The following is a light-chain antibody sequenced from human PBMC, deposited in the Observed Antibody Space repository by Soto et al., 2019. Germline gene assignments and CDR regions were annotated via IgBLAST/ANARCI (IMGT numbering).Light chain of an antibody. CDR3: AAWYDSLNGVV. V-gene: IGLV1-44*01. J-gene: IGLJ2*01. CDR2: SNN. Sequence: QSVLTQPPSASGTPGQRVTISCSGSSSNIGSNTVNWYQQLPGTAPKLLIYSNNQRPSGVPDRFSGSKSGTSASLAISALQSADEADYYCAAWYDSLNGVVFGGGTKLTVL. CDR1: SSNIGSNT.